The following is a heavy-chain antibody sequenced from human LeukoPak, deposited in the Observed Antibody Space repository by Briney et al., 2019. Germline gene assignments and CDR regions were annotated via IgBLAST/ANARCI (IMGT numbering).Heavy chain of an antibody. Sequence: GGSLRLSCAASGFTFSNYAMPWVRQAPGKGLEWVSTISGSGDSTYYSDSVKGRLTISRGNSENTLYLQLNSLRAEDTAVYYCAKGGWGTVLDYWGQGTLVTVSP. CDR1: GFTFSNYA. CDR2: ISGSGDST. D-gene: IGHD3-16*01. CDR3: AKGGWGTVLDY. V-gene: IGHV3-23*01. J-gene: IGHJ4*02.